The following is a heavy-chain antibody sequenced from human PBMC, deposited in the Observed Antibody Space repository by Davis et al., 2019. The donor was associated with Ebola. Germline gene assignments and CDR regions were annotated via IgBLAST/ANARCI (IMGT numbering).Heavy chain of an antibody. Sequence: GESLKISCEASGYDFTKYWIGWVRQMPGKGLEWVGIIYPGDSDTRYSPSFQGQVTITVDKSINTAYLQWSNVKASDTAMYYCARLGARRAVAALDYWGQGTLVTVSS. CDR2: IYPGDSDT. CDR3: ARLGARRAVAALDY. CDR1: GYDFTKYW. J-gene: IGHJ4*02. V-gene: IGHV5-51*01. D-gene: IGHD6-19*01.